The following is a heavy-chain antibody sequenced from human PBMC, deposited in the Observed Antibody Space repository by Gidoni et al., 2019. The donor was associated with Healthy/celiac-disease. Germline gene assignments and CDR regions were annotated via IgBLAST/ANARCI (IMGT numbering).Heavy chain of an antibody. V-gene: IGHV5-51*01. D-gene: IGHD6-6*01. CDR1: GYSFTSYW. CDR3: ARHGGDSSSLKNVYYYYYGMDV. CDR2: IYPGDSDT. J-gene: IGHJ6*02. Sequence: EVQLVQSGAEVKKPGESLKISCKGSGYSFTSYWIGWVRQMPGKGLGWMGIIYPGDSDTRYSPSFQGQVTISADKSISTAYLQWSSLKASDTAMYYCARHGGDSSSLKNVYYYYYGMDVWGQGTTVTVSS.